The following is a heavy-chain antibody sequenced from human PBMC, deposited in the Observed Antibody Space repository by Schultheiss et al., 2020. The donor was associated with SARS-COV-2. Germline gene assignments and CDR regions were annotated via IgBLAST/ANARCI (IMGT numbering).Heavy chain of an antibody. CDR1: GFTFSSYA. J-gene: IGHJ4*02. D-gene: IGHD5-24*01. CDR3: ARELRDGYNISPDY. CDR2: IKSKPDGGTT. Sequence: GGSLRLSCAASGFTFSSYAMSWVRQAPGKGLEWVVRIKSKPDGGTTDYAAPVKGRFTISRDDSKNTLYLQMNTLRVEDTALYYCARELRDGYNISPDYWGQGSLVTVSS. V-gene: IGHV3-15*01.